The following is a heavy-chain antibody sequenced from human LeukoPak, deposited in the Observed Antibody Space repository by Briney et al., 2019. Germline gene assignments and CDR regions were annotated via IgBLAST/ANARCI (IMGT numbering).Heavy chain of an antibody. CDR3: ARVWTTGYWYFDL. J-gene: IGHJ2*01. D-gene: IGHD3/OR15-3a*01. V-gene: IGHV3-23*01. CDR1: GFTFSSYA. Sequence: PGGSLRLSCAASGFTFSSYAMSWVRQAPGKGLEWVSAISGSGGSTYYADSVKGWFTISRDNAKNSLYLQMNSLRAEDTAVYYCARVWTTGYWYFDLWGRGTLVTVSS. CDR2: ISGSGGST.